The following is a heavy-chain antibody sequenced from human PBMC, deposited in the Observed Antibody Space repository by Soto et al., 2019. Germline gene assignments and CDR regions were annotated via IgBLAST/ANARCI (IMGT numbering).Heavy chain of an antibody. D-gene: IGHD6-13*01. Sequence: GGSLRLSCAASGFTFSSYWMHWVRQAPGKGLVWVSRINSDGSSTSYADSVKGRFTISRDNAKNTLYLQMNSLRAEDTAVYYCARVRYSSSWYYFDYWGQGTLVTVSS. CDR3: ARVRYSSSWYYFDY. CDR1: GFTFSSYW. V-gene: IGHV3-74*01. J-gene: IGHJ4*02. CDR2: INSDGSST.